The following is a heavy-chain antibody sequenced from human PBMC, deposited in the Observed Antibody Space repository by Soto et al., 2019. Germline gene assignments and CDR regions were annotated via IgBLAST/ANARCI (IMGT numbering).Heavy chain of an antibody. CDR2: ISSSSSYI. D-gene: IGHD3-3*01. V-gene: IGHV3-21*01. J-gene: IGHJ6*03. Sequence: GGSLRLSCAASGFTFSSYSMNWVRQAPGKGLEWVSSISSSSSYIYYADSVKGRFTISRDNAKNSLYLQMNSLRAEDTAVYYCARDSPTGPITIFGVYLNYYMDVWGKGTTVTVSS. CDR1: GFTFSSYS. CDR3: ARDSPTGPITIFGVYLNYYMDV.